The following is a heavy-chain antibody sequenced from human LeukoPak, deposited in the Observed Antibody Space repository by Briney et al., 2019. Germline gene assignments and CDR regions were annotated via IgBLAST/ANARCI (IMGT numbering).Heavy chain of an antibody. CDR3: ESIVEDFGELLYDY. Sequence: PGGSLRLFCAVSGFTFSICYMRWARRARGRGRECVANKKQDGREKQYVDYVKGRFTIARDNTKNSLYLQMNSLRAEDTDVCSCESIVEDFGELLYDYWGQGTLVTVSS. CDR2: KKQDGREK. V-gene: IGHV3-7*01. CDR1: GFTFSICY. D-gene: IGHD3-10*01. J-gene: IGHJ4*02.